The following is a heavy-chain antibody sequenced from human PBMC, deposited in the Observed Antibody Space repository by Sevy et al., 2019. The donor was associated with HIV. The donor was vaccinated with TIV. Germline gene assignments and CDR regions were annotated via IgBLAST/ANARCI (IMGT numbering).Heavy chain of an antibody. CDR1: GFTFITSG. Sequence: GGSLRLSCVTSGFTFITSGMHWVRQSPGKGLEWVALISYDEAHKNYADSVKGRFSISKDNSKNTLYLQMSSLRTEDTAVYYCAKDYSAGITMVRGAYRARGDNFDYWGQGTQVTVSS. CDR3: AKDYSAGITMVRGAYRARGDNFDY. D-gene: IGHD3-10*01. CDR2: ISYDEAHK. V-gene: IGHV3-30*18. J-gene: IGHJ4*02.